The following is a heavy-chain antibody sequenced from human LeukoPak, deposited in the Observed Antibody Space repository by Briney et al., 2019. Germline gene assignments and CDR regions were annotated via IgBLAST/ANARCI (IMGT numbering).Heavy chain of an antibody. CDR3: ARVQRSSGWYNY. D-gene: IGHD6-19*01. V-gene: IGHV1-2*02. Sequence: ASVTVSFKSSVYTFTIYYMHWVRQAPGQGLEWMGWINPNSGGTNYAQKFQGRVTMTRDTSISTAYMELSRLRSDDTAVYYCARVQRSSGWYNYWGQGTLVTVSS. CDR2: INPNSGGT. CDR1: VYTFTIYY. J-gene: IGHJ4*02.